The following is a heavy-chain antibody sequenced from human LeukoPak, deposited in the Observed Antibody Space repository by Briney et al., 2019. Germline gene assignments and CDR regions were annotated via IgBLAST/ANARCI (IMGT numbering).Heavy chain of an antibody. D-gene: IGHD3-10*02. Sequence: GGSLRLSCAASGFSFSSYWMHWVRHAPGKGLVGVSRINSDGRSTNYADSVKGRSTISRDNAKNSLYLQMNSLRAEDTAVYYCAELGITMIGGVWGKGTTVTISS. V-gene: IGHV3-74*01. CDR2: INSDGRST. CDR1: GFSFSSYW. CDR3: AELGITMIGGV. J-gene: IGHJ6*04.